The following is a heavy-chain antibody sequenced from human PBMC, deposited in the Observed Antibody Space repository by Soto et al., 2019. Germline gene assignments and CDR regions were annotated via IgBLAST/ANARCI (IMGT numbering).Heavy chain of an antibody. J-gene: IGHJ5*02. Sequence: ASVKVSCKASGYTLTGYYMHWVRQAPRQGLEWMGWINPNSGGTNYAQKLQGRVTMTTDTSTSTAYMELRSLRSDDTAVYYCARGLGYSSDNWFDPWGQGTLVTVSS. CDR1: GYTLTGYY. CDR3: ARGLGYSSDNWFDP. V-gene: IGHV1-2*02. CDR2: INPNSGGT. D-gene: IGHD6-19*01.